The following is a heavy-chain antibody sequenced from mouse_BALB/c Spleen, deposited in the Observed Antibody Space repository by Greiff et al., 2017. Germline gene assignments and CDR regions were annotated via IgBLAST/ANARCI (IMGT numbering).Heavy chain of an antibody. CDR3: ARERPYYYGAMDY. D-gene: IGHD2-1*01. J-gene: IGHJ4*01. Sequence: VKLVESGPGLVAPSQSLSITCTVSGFSLTSYGVHWVRQPPGKGLEWLGVIWAGGSTNYNSALMSRLSISKDNSKSQVFLKMNSLQTDDTAMYYCARERPYYYGAMDYWGQGTSVTVSS. CDR1: GFSLTSYG. CDR2: IWAGGST. V-gene: IGHV2-9*02.